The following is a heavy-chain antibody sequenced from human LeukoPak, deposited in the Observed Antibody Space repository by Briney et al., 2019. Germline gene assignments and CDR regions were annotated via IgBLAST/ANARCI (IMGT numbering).Heavy chain of an antibody. J-gene: IGHJ6*02. CDR3: ATLGYCSGGSCYPGGLYYYYGMDV. D-gene: IGHD2-15*01. Sequence: ASVKVSCKASGYTFTSYGISWVRQAPGQGLEWMGWIGAYNGNTNYAQKLQGRVTMTTDTSTSTAYMELRSLRSDDTAVYYCATLGYCSGGSCYPGGLYYYYGMDVWGQGTTVTVSS. CDR2: IGAYNGNT. CDR1: GYTFTSYG. V-gene: IGHV1-18*01.